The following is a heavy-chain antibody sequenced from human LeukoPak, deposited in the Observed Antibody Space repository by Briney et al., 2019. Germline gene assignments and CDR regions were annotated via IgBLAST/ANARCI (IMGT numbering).Heavy chain of an antibody. D-gene: IGHD3-22*01. V-gene: IGHV3-21*01. J-gene: IGHJ4*02. CDR3: ARTYYYDSSGYYPDSANFDY. Sequence: GGSLRLSCAASGFTFSTYAMSWVRQAPGKGLEWVSSIISSSSYIYYADSVKGRFTISRDNAKNSLYLQMNSLRAEDTAVYYCARTYYYDSSGYYPDSANFDYWGQGTLVTVSS. CDR2: IISSSSYI. CDR1: GFTFSTYA.